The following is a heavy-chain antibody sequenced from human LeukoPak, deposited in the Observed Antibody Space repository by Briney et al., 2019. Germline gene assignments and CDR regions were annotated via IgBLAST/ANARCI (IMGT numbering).Heavy chain of an antibody. CDR3: ARASTIFGHFAY. V-gene: IGHV4-39*07. CDR2: NYYSGST. CDR1: GGSISGTPYY. Sequence: SETLSLTCAISGGSISGTPYYWGWIRQPPVKGLQWIGRNYYSGSTYYNPSLKSRLTISVDPYKNQFSLKLSSVTAADTAVYYCARASTIFGHFAYWGRGTLVTVSS. J-gene: IGHJ4*02. D-gene: IGHD3-3*01.